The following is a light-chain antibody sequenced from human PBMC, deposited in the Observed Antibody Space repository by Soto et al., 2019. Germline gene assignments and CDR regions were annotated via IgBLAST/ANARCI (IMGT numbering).Light chain of an antibody. V-gene: IGKV3-15*01. CDR1: QSVSSN. Sequence: EIVMTQSPATLSVSPGERATLSCRASQSVSSNLAWYQQKPGQAPRLLIYGASTRANGIPARISASGSGTEFTLTIRSLQSEDVAVYYCQQYNNWPYTVGQGTKLEIK. J-gene: IGKJ2*01. CDR3: QQYNNWPYT. CDR2: GAS.